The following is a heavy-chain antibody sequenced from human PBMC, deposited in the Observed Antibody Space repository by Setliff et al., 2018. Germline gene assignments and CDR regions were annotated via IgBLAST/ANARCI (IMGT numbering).Heavy chain of an antibody. CDR1: GYTFTRYY. CDR2: INPSGGST. V-gene: IGHV1-46*01. CDR3: ARGGIGFSDITIFGVALYWFDP. J-gene: IGHJ5*02. Sequence: ASVKVSCKASGYTFTRYYMQWVRQAPGQGLEWMGIINPSGGSTSYAQKFQGRVTMTRDTSTSTVYMELSSLRSEDTAVYYCARGGIGFSDITIFGVALYWFDPWGQGTLVTVSS. D-gene: IGHD3-3*01.